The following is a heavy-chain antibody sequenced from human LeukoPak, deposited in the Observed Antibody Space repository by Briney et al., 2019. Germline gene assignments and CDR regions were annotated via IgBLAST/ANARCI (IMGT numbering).Heavy chain of an antibody. CDR1: GSTFSSYG. J-gene: IGHJ4*02. CDR2: IRYDGSNK. CDR3: AKDAAAAGLYYFDY. Sequence: PGGSLRLSCAASGSTFSSYGMHWVRQAPGKGLEWVAFIRYDGSNKYYADSVKGRFTISRDNSKNTLYLQMNSLRAEDTAVYYCAKDAAAAGLYYFDYWGQGTLVTVSS. D-gene: IGHD6-13*01. V-gene: IGHV3-30*02.